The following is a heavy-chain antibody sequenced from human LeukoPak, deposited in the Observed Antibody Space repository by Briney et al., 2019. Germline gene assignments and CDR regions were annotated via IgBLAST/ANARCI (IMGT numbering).Heavy chain of an antibody. J-gene: IGHJ4*02. CDR2: IWYDGSNK. Sequence: GSLRLSCAASGFTFSSYGIHWVRQAPGKGLEWVAVIWYDGSNKYYADSVKGRFTISRDNSKNTMYLQMNSLRVEDTAVYYCARDLTHYFDYWGQGTLVTVSS. V-gene: IGHV3-33*01. CDR1: GFTFSSYG. CDR3: ARDLTHYFDY.